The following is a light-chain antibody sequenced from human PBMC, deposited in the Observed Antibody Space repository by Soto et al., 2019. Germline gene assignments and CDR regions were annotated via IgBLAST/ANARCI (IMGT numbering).Light chain of an antibody. J-gene: IGKJ1*01. CDR2: AAS. Sequence: EIVLTQSPGTLSLSPGERATLSCRASQSVRSSYLAWYQQKPGQAPRLLIYAASSRATGIPDRFSGSGSGTDFTLTISRLEPEDSAVYFCQQYGRSPRTFGQGTKVDIK. CDR3: QQYGRSPRT. CDR1: QSVRSSY. V-gene: IGKV3-20*01.